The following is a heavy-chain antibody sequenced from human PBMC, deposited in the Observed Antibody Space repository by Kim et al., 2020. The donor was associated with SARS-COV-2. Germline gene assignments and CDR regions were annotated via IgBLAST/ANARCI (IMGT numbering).Heavy chain of an antibody. D-gene: IGHD1-7*01. V-gene: IGHV3-23*01. CDR2: ISGSGGST. CDR1: GFTFSSYA. CDR3: AKDRGYNWNYDDYFDY. Sequence: GGSLRLSCAASGFTFSSYAMSWVRQAPGKGLEWVSAISGSGGSTYYADSVKGRFTISRDNSKNTLYLQMNSLRAEDTAVYYCAKDRGYNWNYDDYFDYWGQGTLVTVSS. J-gene: IGHJ4*02.